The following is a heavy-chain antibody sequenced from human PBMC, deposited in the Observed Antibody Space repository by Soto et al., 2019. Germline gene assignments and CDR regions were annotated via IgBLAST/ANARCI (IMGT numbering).Heavy chain of an antibody. CDR2: IYYSGST. V-gene: IGHV4-30-4*01. CDR1: AGSISSGDYY. CDR3: ARVHYDFWTHNGDWFYP. Sequence: QVQLQESGPGLVKPSQTLSLTCTVSAGSISSGDYYWSWIRQPPGKVLEWIGYIYYSGSTYYNPSLKSRVTISVDTSKNQFSLKLSSVTAADTAVYYCARVHYDFWTHNGDWFYPWGQGTLVTVSS. J-gene: IGHJ5*02. D-gene: IGHD3-3*01.